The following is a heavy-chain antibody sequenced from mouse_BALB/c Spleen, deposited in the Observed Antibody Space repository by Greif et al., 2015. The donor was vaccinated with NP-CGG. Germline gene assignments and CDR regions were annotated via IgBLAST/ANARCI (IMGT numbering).Heavy chain of an antibody. CDR2: ISSGGGST. J-gene: IGHJ1*01. V-gene: IGHV5-12-1*01. D-gene: IGHD1-2*01. Sequence: EVKLMESGGGLVKPGGSLKLSCAASGFAFSSYDMSWVRQTPEKRLEWVAYISSGGGSTYYPDTVKGRFTISRDNAKNTLYLQMSSLKSEDTAMYYCARHGLRLPSYWYFDVWGAGTTVTVSS. CDR1: GFAFSSYD. CDR3: ARHGLRLPSYWYFDV.